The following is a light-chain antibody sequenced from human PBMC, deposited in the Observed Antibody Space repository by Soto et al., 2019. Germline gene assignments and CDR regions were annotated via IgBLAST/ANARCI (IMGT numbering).Light chain of an antibody. CDR2: DAS. J-gene: IGKJ4*01. V-gene: IGKV1-33*01. Sequence: DIQMTLSPSSLSASVGDRITITCQASQDINKYLNWYQQKLGKAPKLLIYDASNLQRGVPSRFSGSGSGTHFSLSISSLQPEDIATYYCQQSENGPLTFGGGTKVEIK. CDR1: QDINKY. CDR3: QQSENGPLT.